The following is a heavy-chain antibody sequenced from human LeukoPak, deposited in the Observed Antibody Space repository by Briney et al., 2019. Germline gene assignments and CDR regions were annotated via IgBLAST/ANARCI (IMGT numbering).Heavy chain of an antibody. CDR2: ISSDGGAI. J-gene: IGHJ4*02. V-gene: IGHV3-48*03. D-gene: IGHD4-17*01. CDR1: GFTSSNYA. CDR3: ARDYAGDLSDY. Sequence: GGSLRLSCAASGFTSSNYAMKWVRQAPGKGLELISYISSDGGAIYYTDSVKGRFTISRDNSKNSLYLQMNSLRAEDSAVYYCARDYAGDLSDYWGQGTLVIVSS.